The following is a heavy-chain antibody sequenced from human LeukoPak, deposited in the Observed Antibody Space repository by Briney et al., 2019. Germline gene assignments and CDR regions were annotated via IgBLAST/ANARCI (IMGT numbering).Heavy chain of an antibody. CDR3: AKSSGIAEAGTNSYFDY. J-gene: IGHJ4*02. D-gene: IGHD6-13*01. V-gene: IGHV3-23*01. Sequence: GGSLRLSCAASGFTFSSYAMSWVRQAPGKGLEWVSAISGSGGSTYYADSVKGRFTISRDNSKNTLYLQMNSLRAEDTAVYYCAKSSGIAEAGTNSYFDYWGQGTLVTVSS. CDR2: ISGSGGST. CDR1: GFTFSSYA.